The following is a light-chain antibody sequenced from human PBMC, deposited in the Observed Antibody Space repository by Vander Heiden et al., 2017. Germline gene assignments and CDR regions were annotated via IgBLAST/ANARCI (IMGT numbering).Light chain of an antibody. V-gene: IGKV3-20*01. Sequence: EFVLTQSPGTLSLSPGERATLSCRASQSVSSSYLAWYQQKPGQAPRLLTYGASRRATGIPDRFSGSGSGTDFTLTISRLEPEDFAVYYCQQYGSSPLTFGGGTKVEIK. CDR1: QSVSSSY. J-gene: IGKJ4*01. CDR3: QQYGSSPLT. CDR2: GAS.